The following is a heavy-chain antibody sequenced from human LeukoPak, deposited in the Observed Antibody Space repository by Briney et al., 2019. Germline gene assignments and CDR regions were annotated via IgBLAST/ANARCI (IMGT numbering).Heavy chain of an antibody. Sequence: GGSLRLSCAASGFTFSSYWMDWVRQAPGKGLEWVGNIKQDGSEKYYVDSVKGRFTISRDNAKNSLYLQMNSLRADDTAVYYCASERDWYKFDYWGQGALVTVSS. J-gene: IGHJ4*02. CDR1: GFTFSSYW. CDR3: ASERDWYKFDY. D-gene: IGHD1-14*01. V-gene: IGHV3-7*01. CDR2: IKQDGSEK.